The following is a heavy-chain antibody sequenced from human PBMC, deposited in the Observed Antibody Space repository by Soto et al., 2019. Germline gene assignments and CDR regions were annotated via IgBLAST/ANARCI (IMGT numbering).Heavy chain of an antibody. CDR2: IKHDGSEK. CDR3: ARGFLGGYDFWSGYRGLYYFDY. V-gene: IGHV3-7*01. CDR1: GFTFSSYW. Sequence: EVQLVESGGGLVQPGGSLRLSCAASGFTFSSYWMIWVRQAPGKGLEWVANIKHDGSEKYYVDSVKGRFTISRDNAQNALYLQMNGLRAEDTAVYYCARGFLGGYDFWSGYRGLYYFDYWGQGTLVTVSS. D-gene: IGHD3-3*01. J-gene: IGHJ4*02.